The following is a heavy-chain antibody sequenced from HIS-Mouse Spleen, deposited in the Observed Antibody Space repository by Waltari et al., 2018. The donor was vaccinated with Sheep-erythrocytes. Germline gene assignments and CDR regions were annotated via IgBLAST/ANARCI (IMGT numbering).Heavy chain of an antibody. J-gene: IGHJ3*02. Sequence: MGWVRQMPGKGLEWMGIIYPGDSDTRYSPSFQGQVTISADKSISTAYLQWSSLKASDTAMYYCARRTYYDFWSGYYTDAFDIWGQGTMVTVSS. CDR3: ARRTYYDFWSGYYTDAFDI. D-gene: IGHD3-3*01. V-gene: IGHV5-51*01. CDR2: IYPGDSDT.